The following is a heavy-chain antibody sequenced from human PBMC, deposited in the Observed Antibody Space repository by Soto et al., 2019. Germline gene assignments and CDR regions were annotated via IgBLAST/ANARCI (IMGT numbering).Heavy chain of an antibody. D-gene: IGHD2-21*01. CDR3: SRHLGSYGDWAFVF. CDR1: GASISESSHY. Sequence: QLLLQESGPGLVKPSETLSLTCAVSGASISESSHYWAWIRQPPGKGLEWIASIYYTGRTYYNPPSRMRLIISLDESRGQFSLNLVSATAVDMAVYYGSRHLGSYGDWAFVFWGEGTLVPVS. J-gene: IGHJ4*02. V-gene: IGHV4-39*01. CDR2: IYYTGRT.